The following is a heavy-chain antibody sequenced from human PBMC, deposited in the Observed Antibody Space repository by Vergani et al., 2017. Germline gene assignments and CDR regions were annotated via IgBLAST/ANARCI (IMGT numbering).Heavy chain of an antibody. V-gene: IGHV1-18*04. D-gene: IGHD3-10*01. Sequence: QVQLVQSGPEVKRPGASVKVSCKTSGYTFFNYGVNWIRRAPGQGFEWLGWIRADTGDTKYSERLQDRVTLTTDSSTNTAYMELRSPKSDDTAVYYCARDGTYYYGSGSFYLFDYWGQGTLVTVSS. CDR1: GYTFFNYG. CDR2: IRADTGDT. CDR3: ARDGTYYYGSGSFYLFDY. J-gene: IGHJ4*02.